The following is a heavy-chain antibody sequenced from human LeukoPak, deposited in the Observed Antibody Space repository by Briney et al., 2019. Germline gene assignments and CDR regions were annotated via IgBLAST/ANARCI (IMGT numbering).Heavy chain of an antibody. V-gene: IGHV4-34*01. CDR1: GGSFSGYY. CDR3: ARQNSSSSVDY. D-gene: IGHD6-6*01. CDR2: INHSGST. Sequence: SETLSLTCAVYGGSFSGYYWSWIRQPPGKGLEWIGEINHSGSTNYNPSLKSRVTISVDTSKNQFSLKLSSVTAADTAVYYCARQNSSSSVDYWGQGTLVTVSS. J-gene: IGHJ4*02.